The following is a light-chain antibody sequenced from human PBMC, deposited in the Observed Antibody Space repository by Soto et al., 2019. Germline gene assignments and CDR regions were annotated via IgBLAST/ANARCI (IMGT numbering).Light chain of an antibody. V-gene: IGKV3-15*01. J-gene: IGKJ1*01. CDR3: QQYKTRRT. Sequence: DIVMTQSPATLSVSPGERATLSCRASQSVSSNLAWYQQKPGQAPRLLIYGASTRATGIPARFSGSGSGTEFTLTISSLQSEDFAVYYCQQYKTRRTFGHGTQADIK. CDR2: GAS. CDR1: QSVSSN.